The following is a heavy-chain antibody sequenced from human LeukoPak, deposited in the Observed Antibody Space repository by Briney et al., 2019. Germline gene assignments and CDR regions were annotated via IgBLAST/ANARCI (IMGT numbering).Heavy chain of an antibody. CDR3: ARHSGQYSSSSCPDY. CDR2: IYPGASDT. V-gene: IGHV5-51*01. J-gene: IGHJ4*02. Sequence: GESLKISCKGSGYSFTSYWIGWVRQMPGKGLEWMGIIYPGASDTRYSPSFQGQVTISADKSISTAYLQWSSLKASDTAMYYCARHSGQYSSSSCPDYWGQGTLVTVSS. CDR1: GYSFTSYW. D-gene: IGHD6-6*01.